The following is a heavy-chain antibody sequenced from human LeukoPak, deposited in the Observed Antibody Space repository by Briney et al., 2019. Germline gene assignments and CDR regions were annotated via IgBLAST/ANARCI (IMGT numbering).Heavy chain of an antibody. CDR3: ARGPMVRGVIHNWFDP. Sequence: ASVKVSCKASGYTFTSYGISWVRQAPGQGLEWMGWISAYNGNTNYAQKLQGRVTMTRNSSTSTAYMELSSLRSEDTAVYYCARGPMVRGVIHNWFDPWGQGTLVTVSS. CDR2: ISAYNGNT. CDR1: GYTFTSYG. D-gene: IGHD3-10*01. J-gene: IGHJ5*02. V-gene: IGHV1-18*01.